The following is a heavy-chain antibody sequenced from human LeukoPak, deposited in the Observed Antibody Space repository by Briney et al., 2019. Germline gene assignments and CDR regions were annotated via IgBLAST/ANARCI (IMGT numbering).Heavy chain of an antibody. CDR1: GYTFTAHV. D-gene: IGHD3-9*01. V-gene: IGHV1-3*01. CDR3: ARDILTGYLDDAFDI. J-gene: IGHJ3*02. Sequence: ASVKVSCKASGYTFTAHVMHWVRQAPGQSLEWMGRINGANDNTKYSQKFQGRVTITKDTSASTAYMELSSLGSEDTAVYYCARDILTGYLDDAFDIWGQGTMVTVSS. CDR2: INGANDNT.